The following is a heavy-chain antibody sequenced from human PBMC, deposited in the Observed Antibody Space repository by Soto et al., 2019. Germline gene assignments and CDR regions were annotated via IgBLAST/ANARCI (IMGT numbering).Heavy chain of an antibody. CDR2: INHSGST. V-gene: IGHV4-34*01. Sequence: PSETLSLTCAVYGGSFSGYYWSWIRQPPGKGLEWIGEINHSGSTNYNPSLKSRVTISVDTSKNQFSLKLSSVTAADTAVYYCARGRGYYYGSGSYYLKNWFDPWGQGTLVTVSS. J-gene: IGHJ5*02. CDR1: GGSFSGYY. CDR3: ARGRGYYYGSGSYYLKNWFDP. D-gene: IGHD3-10*01.